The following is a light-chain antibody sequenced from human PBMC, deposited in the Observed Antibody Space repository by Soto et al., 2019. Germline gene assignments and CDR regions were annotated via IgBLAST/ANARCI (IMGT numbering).Light chain of an antibody. CDR1: KLGDKY. Sequence: SYELTQPPSVSVSLGQTASITCSGDKLGDKYACWYQQKPGQSPVLVIYQDNKRPSGIPERFSGSISGNTATLTISGTQAIDEADYYCQAWDRNTVVFAGGTKLTVL. CDR3: QAWDRNTVV. J-gene: IGLJ2*01. CDR2: QDN. V-gene: IGLV3-1*01.